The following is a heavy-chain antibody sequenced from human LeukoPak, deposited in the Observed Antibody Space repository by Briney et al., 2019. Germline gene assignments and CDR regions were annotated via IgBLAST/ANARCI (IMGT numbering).Heavy chain of an antibody. V-gene: IGHV4-34*01. D-gene: IGHD6-25*01. CDR2: INHSGST. CDR3: ARRPDGFDT. Sequence: PSETLSLTCAVYDGPFSGYYWSWIRQPPGKGLEWIGEINHSGSTNYNPSLKSRVTISVDTSKNQFSLKLSSVTAADTAVYYCARRPDGFDTWGQGTMVTGSS. CDR1: DGPFSGYY. J-gene: IGHJ3*02.